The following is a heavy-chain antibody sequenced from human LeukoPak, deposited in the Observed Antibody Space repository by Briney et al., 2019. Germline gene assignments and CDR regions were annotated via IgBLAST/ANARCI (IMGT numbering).Heavy chain of an antibody. CDR2: ISSSGSYI. V-gene: IGHV3-21*01. Sequence: GGSLRLSCAASGFTFTRYSMNWVRQAPGKGLEWVSSISSSGSYIFCAQSGEGRFIISRDNAKNSHYLQMNSLRVDDTAVYFCARGTYRSSSPSIGMPYYLDYWGQGILVTVSS. CDR3: ARGTYRSSSPSIGMPYYLDY. J-gene: IGHJ4*02. CDR1: GFTFTRYS. D-gene: IGHD6-6*01.